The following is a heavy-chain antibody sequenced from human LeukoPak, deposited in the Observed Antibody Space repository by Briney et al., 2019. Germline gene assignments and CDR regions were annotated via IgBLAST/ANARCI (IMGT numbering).Heavy chain of an antibody. CDR3: ARTSFSGNYPDGFDI. Sequence: SETLSLTCTVSGGSISSYYWSWIRQPPGKGLEYIGYIYYSGSTNYNPSLQSRVTISVDTSKNQFSLKLSSVTAADTAVYYCARTSFSGNYPDGFDIWGPGKMVTVSS. J-gene: IGHJ3*02. CDR2: IYYSGST. CDR1: GGSISSYY. V-gene: IGHV4-59*01. D-gene: IGHD1-26*01.